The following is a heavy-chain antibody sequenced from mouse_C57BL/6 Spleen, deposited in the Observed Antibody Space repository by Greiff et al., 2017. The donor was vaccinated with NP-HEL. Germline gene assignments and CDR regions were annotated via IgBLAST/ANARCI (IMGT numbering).Heavy chain of an antibody. CDR1: GYTFTDYE. D-gene: IGHD4-1*02. J-gene: IGHJ1*03. Sequence: VQLQQSGAELVRPGASVTLSCKASGYTFTDYEMHWVKQTPVHGLEWIGAIDPETGGTAYNQKFKGKAILTADKSSSTAYMELRSLTSEDSAVYYCTSSSTAWYFDVWGTGTTVTVSS. CDR3: TSSSTAWYFDV. V-gene: IGHV1-15*01. CDR2: IDPETGGT.